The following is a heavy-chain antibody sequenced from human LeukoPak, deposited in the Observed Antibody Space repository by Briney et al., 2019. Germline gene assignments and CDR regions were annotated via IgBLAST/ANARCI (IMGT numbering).Heavy chain of an antibody. V-gene: IGHV4-59*12. CDR3: ARAGYCSSTSCLAPNFDP. CDR2: IYYSGST. CDR1: GGSISSYY. D-gene: IGHD2-2*01. Sequence: PSETLPLTCTVPGGSISSYYWSWIRQPPGKGLEWIGYIYYSGSTNYNPSLKSRVTMSVDTSKNQFSLKLSSVTAADTAVYYCARAGYCSSTSCLAPNFDPWGQGTLVTVSS. J-gene: IGHJ5*02.